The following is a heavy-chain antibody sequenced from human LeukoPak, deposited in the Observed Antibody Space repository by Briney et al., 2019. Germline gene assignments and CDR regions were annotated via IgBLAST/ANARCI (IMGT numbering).Heavy chain of an antibody. CDR2: INSDGSST. J-gene: IGHJ4*02. CDR1: GFTFSSYW. V-gene: IGHV3-74*01. CDR3: ARDAVGATEVPED. D-gene: IGHD1-26*01. Sequence: PGGSLRLSCAASGFTFSSYWMHWVRQAPGKGLVWVSRINSDGSSTIYADSVKGGFTISRDNAKNTLYLQMNSLSAEDTAVYYCARDAVGATEVPEDWGQGTLVTVSS.